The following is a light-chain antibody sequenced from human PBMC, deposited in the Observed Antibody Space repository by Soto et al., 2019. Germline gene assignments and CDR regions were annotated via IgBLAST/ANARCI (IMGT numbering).Light chain of an antibody. CDR2: AAS. CDR3: QQTMTFPLT. Sequence: DIQMTQSPSSVSASVGDRVTITCRASQGISSYLAWYQKKPGRAPKLLISAASSLQSGVPSRFSGRGSGTDFTLTISSLQPEDFATYYCQQTMTFPLTFGGGTKVEI. J-gene: IGKJ4*01. V-gene: IGKV1-12*01. CDR1: QGISSY.